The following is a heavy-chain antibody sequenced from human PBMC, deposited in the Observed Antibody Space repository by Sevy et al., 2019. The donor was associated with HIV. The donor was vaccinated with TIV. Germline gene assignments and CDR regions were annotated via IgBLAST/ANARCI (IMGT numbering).Heavy chain of an antibody. CDR1: GFTFSDYA. CDR2: ISYHGRNQ. V-gene: IGHV3-30*04. J-gene: IGHJ5*02. D-gene: IGHD2-2*01. Sequence: GGSLRLSCAASGFTFSDYAIHWVRQAPGKGLEWLAVISYHGRNQFYGDSVRGRFTISRDDSKNTVYLQMNSLRPDDTTVYYCARAVDYCSSTSCYGSWFDPWGQGTLVTVSS. CDR3: ARAVDYCSSTSCYGSWFDP.